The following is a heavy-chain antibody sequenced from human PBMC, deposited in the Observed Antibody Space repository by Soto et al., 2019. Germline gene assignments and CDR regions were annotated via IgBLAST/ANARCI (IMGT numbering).Heavy chain of an antibody. CDR2: LSSGSRYV. CDR3: VRGGSSRSY. D-gene: IGHD3-16*02. Sequence: GGSLRLSCTAPGFTFTNYIMTWVRQAPGKGLEWVSSLSSGSRYVYYVDSVKGRFTISRDDAKNSVYLQMNSLRAEDAAVYYCVRGGSSRSYWGQGSRVTVSS. CDR1: GFTFTNYI. V-gene: IGHV3-21*01. J-gene: IGHJ4*02.